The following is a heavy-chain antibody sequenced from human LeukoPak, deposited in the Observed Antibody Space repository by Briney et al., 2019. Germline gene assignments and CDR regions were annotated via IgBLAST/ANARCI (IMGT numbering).Heavy chain of an antibody. J-gene: IGHJ6*02. CDR2: IKQDESEK. Sequence: GGSLRLSCAASGFAYSDYWMTWVRQAPSKGLEWVASIKQDESEKYYVDSVKGRFTISRDNAKNSLYLQMNSLRAEDTAVYYCARDPPTAVPTTKYGMDVWGQGTTVTVSS. CDR1: GFAYSDYW. CDR3: ARDPPTAVPTTKYGMDV. D-gene: IGHD4-17*01. V-gene: IGHV3-7*01.